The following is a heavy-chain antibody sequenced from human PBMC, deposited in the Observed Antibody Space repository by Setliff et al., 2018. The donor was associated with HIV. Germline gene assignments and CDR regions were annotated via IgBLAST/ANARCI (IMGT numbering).Heavy chain of an antibody. CDR1: GGSFSGYY. V-gene: IGHV4-34*01. CDR2: INHRGDT. Sequence: SETLSLTCAVYGGSFSGYYWTWIRQPPGKGLEWIGDINHRGDTKYNPSLRSRVTISVDTSKNQVSLRLTSVTSADTALYYCARESQQYYDILTGFNYYYGMDVWGRGITVTVSS. CDR3: ARESQQYYDILTGFNYYYGMDV. D-gene: IGHD3-9*01. J-gene: IGHJ6*02.